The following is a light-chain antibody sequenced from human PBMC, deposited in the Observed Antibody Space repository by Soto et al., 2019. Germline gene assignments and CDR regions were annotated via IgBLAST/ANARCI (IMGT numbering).Light chain of an antibody. CDR2: AAS. V-gene: IGKV1D-12*01. Sequence: DIQMTQSPSSVSASVGDRVTITCRASQAISTWLAWYQQKPGKAPKLLIYAASNLQTGVPSRFSGSGSGTDFPLTISSLQPEDFATYYCQQANSFPRTFGQGTKVESK. J-gene: IGKJ1*01. CDR1: QAISTW. CDR3: QQANSFPRT.